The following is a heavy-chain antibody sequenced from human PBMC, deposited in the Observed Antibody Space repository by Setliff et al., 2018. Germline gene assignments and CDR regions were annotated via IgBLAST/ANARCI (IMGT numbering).Heavy chain of an antibody. J-gene: IGHJ4*02. Sequence: LRLSCAASGFIFDDYAMHWVRQAPGKGLEWVSGIRAGSDNIAYADSVKGRFTISRDNAKNSLYLQMDSLRVEDTAVYYCAKDTYYYDSSGYYVFDYWGQGTLVTVSS. V-gene: IGHV3-9*01. CDR3: AKDTYYYDSSGYYVFDY. D-gene: IGHD3-22*01. CDR1: GFIFDDYA. CDR2: IRAGSDNI.